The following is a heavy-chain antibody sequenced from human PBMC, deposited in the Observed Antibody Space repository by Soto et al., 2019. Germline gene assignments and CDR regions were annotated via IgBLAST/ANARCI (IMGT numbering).Heavy chain of an antibody. D-gene: IGHD6-19*01. J-gene: IGHJ4*02. V-gene: IGHV1-18*04. CDR1: GYTFTSYG. Sequence: GASVKVSCKASGYTFTSYGISWVRQAPGQGLEWMGWISAYNGNTNYAQKLQGRVTMTTDTSTSTAYMELRSLRSDDTAVYYCAREELLGIAVAGTTDYWGQGTLVTVSS. CDR3: AREELLGIAVAGTTDY. CDR2: ISAYNGNT.